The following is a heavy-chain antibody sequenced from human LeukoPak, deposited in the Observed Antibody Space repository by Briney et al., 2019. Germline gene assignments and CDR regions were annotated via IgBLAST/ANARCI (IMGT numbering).Heavy chain of an antibody. V-gene: IGHV4-59*01. J-gene: IGHJ4*02. CDR1: GGSITNYY. D-gene: IGHD2-21*02. CDR3: ARGLYCGGDCYPNYFDY. CDR2: IYYSGST. Sequence: SETLSLTCTVSGGSITNYYWSWIRQPPGKGLEWIGYIYYSGSTNYNPSLKSRVTISVDTSKNQFSLKLSSVTAADTAVYYCARGLYCGGDCYPNYFDYWGQGTLVTVSS.